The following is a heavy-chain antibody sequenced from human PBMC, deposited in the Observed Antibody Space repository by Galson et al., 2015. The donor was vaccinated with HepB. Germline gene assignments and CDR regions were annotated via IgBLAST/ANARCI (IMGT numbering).Heavy chain of an antibody. V-gene: IGHV1-46*03. CDR3: ARGGSDYDYVWGSYRSMDV. Sequence: SVKVSCKASGYTFTSYYMHWVRQAPGQGLEWMGIINPSGGSTSYAQKFQGRVTMTRDTSTSTVYMELSSLRSEDTAVYYCARGGSDYDYVWGSYRSMDVWGQGTTVTVSS. CDR2: INPSGGST. J-gene: IGHJ6*02. D-gene: IGHD3-16*02. CDR1: GYTFTSYY.